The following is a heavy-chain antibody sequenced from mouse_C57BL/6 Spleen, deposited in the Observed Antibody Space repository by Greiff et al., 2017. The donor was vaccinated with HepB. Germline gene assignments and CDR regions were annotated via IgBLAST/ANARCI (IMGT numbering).Heavy chain of an antibody. CDR3: AREGTTVVATRGWYFDV. J-gene: IGHJ1*03. CDR1: GYTFTDYY. V-gene: IGHV1-26*01. Sequence: VQLQQSGPELVKPGASVKISCKASGYTFTDYYMNWVKQSHGKSLEWIGDINPNNGGTSYNQKFKGKATLTVDKSSSTAYMELRSLTSEDSAVYYCAREGTTVVATRGWYFDVWGTGTTVTVSS. CDR2: INPNNGGT. D-gene: IGHD1-1*01.